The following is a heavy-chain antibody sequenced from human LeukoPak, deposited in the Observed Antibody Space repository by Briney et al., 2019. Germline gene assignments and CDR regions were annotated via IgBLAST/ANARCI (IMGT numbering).Heavy chain of an antibody. V-gene: IGHV3-21*06. CDR3: ARDPTEVTPTWYFDF. Sequence: GGALRLSLAASGFTFSSYSINWVRQAPGEGVELVSSISSSSSYIYYADSVKGRFTISKDNAENSLSLQMSSLRADDTAVYYCARDPTEVTPTWYFDFWGRGTLVTVSS. CDR1: GFTFSSYS. D-gene: IGHD4-23*01. CDR2: ISSSSSYI. J-gene: IGHJ2*01.